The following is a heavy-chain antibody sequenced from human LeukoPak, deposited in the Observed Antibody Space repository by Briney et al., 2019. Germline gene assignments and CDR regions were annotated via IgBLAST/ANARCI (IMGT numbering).Heavy chain of an antibody. J-gene: IGHJ4*02. D-gene: IGHD6-6*01. CDR2: ISSSSSYI. Sequence: GGCLRLSCAASGCTFSSCSMTWVRQAPGKGLEWVSSISSSSSYIYYADSVKGRFTISRDNAKNSLYLQMNSLRAEDTAVYYCARGGSSLFVEFDYWGQGTLVTVSS. CDR1: GCTFSSCS. CDR3: ARGGSSLFVEFDY. V-gene: IGHV3-21*01.